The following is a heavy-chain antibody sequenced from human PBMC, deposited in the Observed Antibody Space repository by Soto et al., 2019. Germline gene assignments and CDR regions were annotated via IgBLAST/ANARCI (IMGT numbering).Heavy chain of an antibody. D-gene: IGHD4-17*01. CDR2: ISAYNGNT. Sequence: ASVKVSCKASGYTFTSYGISWVRQAPGQGLEWMGWISAYNGNTNYAQKLQGRVTITTDTSTSTAYMELRSLRSDDTAVYYWERDMVLDVAEPLYYGDGWVVLGQ. V-gene: IGHV1-18*04. J-gene: IGHJ6*02. CDR1: GYTFTSYG. CDR3: ERDMVLDVAEPLYYGDGWVV.